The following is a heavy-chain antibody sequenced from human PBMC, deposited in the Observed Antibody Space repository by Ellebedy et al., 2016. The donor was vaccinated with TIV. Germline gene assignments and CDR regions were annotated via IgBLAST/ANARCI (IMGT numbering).Heavy chain of an antibody. CDR1: GFSFRSYW. D-gene: IGHD4-17*01. Sequence: GESLKISCAASGFSFRSYWMTWVRQAPGKGLEWVADIRQEGDEKYYVDSVKGQFTVSRDNAQNSLYLQMNSLRVEDTAVYYCARRASYGDYAVQVNSWFDPWGQGTLVTVSS. V-gene: IGHV3-7*01. CDR2: IRQEGDEK. J-gene: IGHJ5*02. CDR3: ARRASYGDYAVQVNSWFDP.